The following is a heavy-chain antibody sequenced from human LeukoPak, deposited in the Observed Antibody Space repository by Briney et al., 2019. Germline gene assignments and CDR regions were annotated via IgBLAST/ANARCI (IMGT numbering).Heavy chain of an antibody. D-gene: IGHD2-2*01. CDR1: GCAVTSNH. CDR3: ARDSSSHYYFDY. Sequence: AGGALRLSCVASGCAVTSNHMNWVRQAPGKGLEWVSIFYIGGTTKYTDSVKGRFTISRDNSKNTVYLQMSSLRAEATAVYYCARDSSSHYYFDYWGQGTLVTVSS. V-gene: IGHV3-53*01. J-gene: IGHJ4*02. CDR2: FYIGGTT.